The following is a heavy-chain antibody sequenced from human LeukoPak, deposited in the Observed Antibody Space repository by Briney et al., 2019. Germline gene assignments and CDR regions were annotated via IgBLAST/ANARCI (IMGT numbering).Heavy chain of an antibody. J-gene: IGHJ4*02. CDR3: ARHKGSSDDFDY. D-gene: IGHD6-6*01. Sequence: SETLSLTCNVSGGSISSYYWSWIRQPPGKGLEWIGYIYTSGSTNYNPSLMSRVTTSVDTSKNQFSLKLSSVTAADTAVYYCARHKGSSDDFDYWGQGTLVTVSS. CDR1: GGSISSYY. CDR2: IYTSGST. V-gene: IGHV4-4*09.